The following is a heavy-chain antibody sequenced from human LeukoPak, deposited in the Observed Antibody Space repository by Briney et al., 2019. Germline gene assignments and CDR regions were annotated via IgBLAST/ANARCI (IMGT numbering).Heavy chain of an antibody. J-gene: IGHJ4*02. D-gene: IGHD3-3*01. CDR1: GYTFTSYD. V-gene: IGHV1-8*01. CDR2: MNPNSGNT. CDR3: ARGNGTYYDFWSGYYTFDY. Sequence: ASVKVSCKASGYTFTSYDINWVRQATGQGLEWMGWMNPNSGNTGYAQKFQGRVTITRNTSISTAYMELSSLRSEDTAVYYCARGNGTYYDFWSGYYTFDYWGQGTLVTVSS.